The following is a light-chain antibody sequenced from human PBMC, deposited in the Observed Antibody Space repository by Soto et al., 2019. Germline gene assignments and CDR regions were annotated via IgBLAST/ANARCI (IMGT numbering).Light chain of an antibody. V-gene: IGKV3-20*01. J-gene: IGKJ2*01. CDR2: GAS. CDR3: QQYGSSPLYT. Sequence: EIVLTQSPGTLSLSPGERATLSCRASQSVSSSYLAWYQKKPAQAPRLLIYGASSRATGIPDRFSVSGSGTDFTLTISRLETEDFAVYYCQQYGSSPLYTFGQGTKLEIK. CDR1: QSVSSSY.